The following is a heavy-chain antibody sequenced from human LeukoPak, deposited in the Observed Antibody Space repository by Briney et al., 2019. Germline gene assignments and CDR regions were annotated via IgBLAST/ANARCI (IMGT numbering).Heavy chain of an antibody. V-gene: IGHV1-2*04. CDR2: INPNSGGT. J-gene: IGHJ6*02. Sequence: GASVKVSCKASGYTFTSYDINWVRQATGQGLEWMGWINPNSGGTNYAQKFQGWVTMTRDTSISTAYMELSRLRSDDTAVYYCARDVVGRGYCSGATCFPDYYGMDVWGQGTTVTVSS. CDR3: ARDVVGRGYCSGATCFPDYYGMDV. D-gene: IGHD2-15*01. CDR1: GYTFTSYD.